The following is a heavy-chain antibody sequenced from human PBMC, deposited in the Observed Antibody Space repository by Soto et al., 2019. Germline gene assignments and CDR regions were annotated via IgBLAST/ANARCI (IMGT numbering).Heavy chain of an antibody. CDR2: IIGSGGST. Sequence: PGGSLRLSCAASGFTFSSYAMSWVRQAPGKGLEWVSAIIGSGGSTYYADSVKGRFTISRDNSKNTLYLQMNSLRAEDTAVYYCAKDAIIRYFDWQYYYYYMDVWGKGTTVTVSS. D-gene: IGHD3-9*01. V-gene: IGHV3-23*01. CDR3: AKDAIIRYFDWQYYYYYMDV. J-gene: IGHJ6*03. CDR1: GFTFSSYA.